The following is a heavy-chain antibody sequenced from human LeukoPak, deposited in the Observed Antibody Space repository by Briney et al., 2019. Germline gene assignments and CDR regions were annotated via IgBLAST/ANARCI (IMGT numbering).Heavy chain of an antibody. V-gene: IGHV1-2*02. D-gene: IGHD3-3*01. CDR2: INPNSGDT. CDR3: ARFTTPIS. J-gene: IGHJ4*02. CDR1: GYTFTDCL. Sequence: ASVKVSCKASGYTFTDCLMHWVRQAPGQGLEWMGWINPNSGDTNYAQKFQGRVTMTRDTSISTAYMDLSRLRFDDTAVYYCARFTTPISWGQGTLVTVSS.